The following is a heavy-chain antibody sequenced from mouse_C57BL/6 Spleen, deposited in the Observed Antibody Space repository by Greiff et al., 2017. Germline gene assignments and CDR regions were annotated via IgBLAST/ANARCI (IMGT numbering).Heavy chain of an antibody. V-gene: IGHV5-17*01. CDR3: ARGANWDNYAMDY. CDR2: ISSGSSTI. J-gene: IGHJ4*01. CDR1: GFTFSDHG. D-gene: IGHD4-1*01. Sequence: EVHLVESGGGFVKPGGSLKLSRAASGFTFSDHGMHWVRQAPEKGLEWVAYISSGSSTIYYADTVKGRFTISRDNAKNTLFLQMTSLRSEDTAMYYCARGANWDNYAMDYWGQGTSVTVSS.